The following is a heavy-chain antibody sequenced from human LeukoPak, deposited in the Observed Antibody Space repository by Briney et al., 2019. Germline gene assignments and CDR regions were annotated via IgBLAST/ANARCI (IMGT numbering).Heavy chain of an antibody. J-gene: IGHJ3*02. CDR3: ANVVGASDAFDI. CDR2: ISYDGSNK. CDR1: GFTFSSYA. D-gene: IGHD1-26*01. Sequence: PGRSLRLSCAASGFTFSSYAMHWVRQAPGKGLEWVAVISYDGSNKYYADSVKGRFTISRDNSKNTLYLQMNSLRAEDTAVYYCANVVGASDAFDIWGQGTMVTVSS. V-gene: IGHV3-30-3*01.